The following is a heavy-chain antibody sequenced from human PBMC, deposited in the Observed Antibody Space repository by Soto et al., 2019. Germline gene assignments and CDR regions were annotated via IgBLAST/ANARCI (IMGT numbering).Heavy chain of an antibody. V-gene: IGHV4-4*08. CDR3: AGSSYGDTHLLDY. Sequence: PSQTHRLTYSVSDAPFTNYYWGWIRQPPGKGMEGIAYVHASGSSNYHPSLKSRVAISLDTSRNQFSLKLSSVTAADTAVYYCAGSSYGDTHLLDYWGQGTLVTGSS. CDR2: VHASGSS. CDR1: DAPFTNYY. J-gene: IGHJ4*01. D-gene: IGHD4-17*01.